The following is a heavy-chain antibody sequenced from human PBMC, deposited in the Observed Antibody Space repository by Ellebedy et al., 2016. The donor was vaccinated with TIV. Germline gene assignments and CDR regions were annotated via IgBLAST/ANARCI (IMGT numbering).Heavy chain of an antibody. D-gene: IGHD6-6*01. Sequence: GGSLRLXXAVSGFSFRTYAMHWVRQAPGKGLEWVAVISYDGSNKYYADSVKGRFTISRDNSKNTMYLQMNSLRAEDTAVYYCASLYMVGEQLVLKFHYMDVWGKGTTVTVSS. CDR2: ISYDGSNK. CDR1: GFSFRTYA. J-gene: IGHJ6*03. V-gene: IGHV3-30-3*01. CDR3: ASLYMVGEQLVLKFHYMDV.